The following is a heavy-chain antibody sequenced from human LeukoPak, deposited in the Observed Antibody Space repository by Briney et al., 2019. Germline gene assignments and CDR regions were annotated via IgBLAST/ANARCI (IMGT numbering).Heavy chain of an antibody. D-gene: IGHD6-13*01. CDR2: IYYSGST. CDR3: ARGSIAAAEDY. Sequence: SETLSLTCTVPGGSISSSSYYWGWIRQPPGKGLEWIGSIYYSGSTYYNPSLKSRVTISVDTSKNQFSLKLSSVTAADTAVYYCARGSIAAAEDYWGQGTLVTVSS. V-gene: IGHV4-39*07. J-gene: IGHJ4*02. CDR1: GGSISSSSYY.